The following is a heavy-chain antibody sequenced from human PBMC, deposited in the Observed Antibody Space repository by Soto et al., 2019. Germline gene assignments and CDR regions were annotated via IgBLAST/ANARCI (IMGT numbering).Heavy chain of an antibody. D-gene: IGHD2-15*01. V-gene: IGHV4-59*01. CDR1: DGSISNYY. Sequence: LETLSLTCTVSDGSISNYYCSWIRQPPGKGLEWIGYIYYSRSTNYNPSLKSRVTISVDTSKNQFSLKLSSVTAADTAVYYCARAGAATLSDYWGQGTLVTVSS. J-gene: IGHJ4*02. CDR3: ARAGAATLSDY. CDR2: IYYSRST.